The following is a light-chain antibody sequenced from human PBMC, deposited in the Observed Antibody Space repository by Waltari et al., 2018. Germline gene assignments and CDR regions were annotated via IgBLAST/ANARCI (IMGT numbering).Light chain of an antibody. CDR2: KAS. CDR1: QSISSW. CDR3: QQYNSYWWT. Sequence: DIQMTQSPSTLSASVGDRVTITCRASQSISSWLAWYQQKPGKAPKLLIYKASSLESGVPSRFSGSGSGTVFTLTISSLQPDDFATYYCQQYNSYWWTFGQGTKVEIK. J-gene: IGKJ1*01. V-gene: IGKV1-5*03.